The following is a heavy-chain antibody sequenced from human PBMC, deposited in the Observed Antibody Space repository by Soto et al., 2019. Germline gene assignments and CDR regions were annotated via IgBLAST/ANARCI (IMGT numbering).Heavy chain of an antibody. CDR3: ARDLMDTAMVRSDWFDP. D-gene: IGHD5-18*01. V-gene: IGHV3-21*01. Sequence: PGGSLRLSCAASGFTFSSYSMNWVRQAPGKGLEWVSSISSSSSYIYYADSVKGRFTISRDNAKNSLYLQMNSLRAEDTAVYYCARDLMDTAMVRSDWFDPWGQVTLVTVS. CDR1: GFTFSSYS. J-gene: IGHJ5*02. CDR2: ISSSSSYI.